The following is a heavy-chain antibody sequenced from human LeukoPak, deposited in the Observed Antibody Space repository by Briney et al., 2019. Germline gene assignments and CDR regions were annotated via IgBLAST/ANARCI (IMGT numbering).Heavy chain of an antibody. V-gene: IGHV3-7*01. CDR1: GFTFSSYW. J-gene: IGHJ2*01. CDR3: ARDEVERAVAGARGVHWYFDL. D-gene: IGHD6-19*01. Sequence: GGSLRLSCAASGFTFSSYWMSWVRQAPGKGLEWVANIKPDGSEKYYVDSVKGRFTISRDNAKNSLYLQVNSLRAEDTAVFYCARDEVERAVAGARGVHWYFDLWGRGTLVTVSS. CDR2: IKPDGSEK.